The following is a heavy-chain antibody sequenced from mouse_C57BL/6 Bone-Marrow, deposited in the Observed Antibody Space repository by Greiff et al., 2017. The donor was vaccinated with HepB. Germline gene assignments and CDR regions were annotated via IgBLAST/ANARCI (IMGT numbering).Heavy chain of an antibody. J-gene: IGHJ1*03. V-gene: IGHV5-12*01. CDR3: ARHYSNYPYWYFDV. Sequence: EVKLMESGGGLVQPGGSLKLSCAASGFTFSDYYMYWVRQTPEKRPEWVAYISNGGGSTYYPDTVKGRFTISRDNAKNTLYLQMSRLKSEDTAMYYCARHYSNYPYWYFDVWGTGTTVTVSS. CDR2: ISNGGGST. CDR1: GFTFSDYY. D-gene: IGHD2-5*01.